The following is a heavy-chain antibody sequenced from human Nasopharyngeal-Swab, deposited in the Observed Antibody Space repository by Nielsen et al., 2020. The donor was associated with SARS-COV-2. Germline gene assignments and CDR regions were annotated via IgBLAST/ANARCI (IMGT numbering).Heavy chain of an antibody. J-gene: IGHJ4*02. V-gene: IGHV1-69*13. CDR1: GGSFNSFS. CDR3: ATSCANGVCYFYSYFDY. Sequence: SVKVSCKASGGSFNSFSISWVRQAPGQGLEGMGGIIPTFGTTNYAQNFQGRVTITADESTTTAYMELGSLRSEDTAVYYCATSCANGVCYFYSYFDYWGQGTLVTVSS. D-gene: IGHD2-8*01. CDR2: IIPTFGTT.